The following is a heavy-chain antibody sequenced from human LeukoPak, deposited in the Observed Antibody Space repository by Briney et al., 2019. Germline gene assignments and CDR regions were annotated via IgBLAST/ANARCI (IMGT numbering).Heavy chain of an antibody. CDR3: ARIGFFDWLSGPPSPFDP. V-gene: IGHV4-59*01. J-gene: IGHJ5*02. Sequence: PSETLSLTCTVSGGSISSYYWSWIRQPPGKGLEWIGYIYYSGSTNYNPSLKSRVTISVDTSKNQFSLKLSSVTAADTAVYYRARIGFFDWLSGPPSPFDPWGQGTLVTVSS. D-gene: IGHD3-9*01. CDR2: IYYSGST. CDR1: GGSISSYY.